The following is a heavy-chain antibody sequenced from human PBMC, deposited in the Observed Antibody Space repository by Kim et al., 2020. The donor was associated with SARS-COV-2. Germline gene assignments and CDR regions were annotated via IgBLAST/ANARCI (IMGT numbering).Heavy chain of an antibody. V-gene: IGHV3-7*01. CDR3: AREEYSSGWLHLDY. CDR1: GFTFSSYW. J-gene: IGHJ4*02. CDR2: IKQDGSEK. D-gene: IGHD6-19*01. Sequence: GGSLRLSCAASGFTFSSYWMSWVRQAPGKGLEWVANIKQDGSEKYYVDSVKGRFTISRDNAKNSLYLQMNSLRAEDTAVYYCAREEYSSGWLHLDYWGQGTLVTVSS.